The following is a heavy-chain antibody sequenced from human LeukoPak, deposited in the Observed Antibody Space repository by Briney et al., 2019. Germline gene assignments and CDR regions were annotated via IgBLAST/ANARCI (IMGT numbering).Heavy chain of an antibody. Sequence: GGSLRLSCAASGFTFSSYAMSWVRQAPGKWLEWVSAISGSGGSTYYADSVKGRFTISRDNSKNTLYLQMNSLRAEDTAVYYCAKDRGVQDAVLALDYWGQGTLVTVSS. CDR1: GFTFSSYA. V-gene: IGHV3-23*01. D-gene: IGHD3-10*01. CDR3: AKDRGVQDAVLALDY. J-gene: IGHJ4*02. CDR2: ISGSGGST.